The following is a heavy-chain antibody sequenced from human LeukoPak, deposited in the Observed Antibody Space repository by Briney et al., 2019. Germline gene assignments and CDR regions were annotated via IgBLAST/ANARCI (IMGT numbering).Heavy chain of an antibody. V-gene: IGHV4-34*01. CDR3: ARGISSSWYSYYYYGMDV. J-gene: IGHJ6*02. D-gene: IGHD6-13*01. CDR1: GGSFSGFY. CDR2: INHSGST. Sequence: SETLSLTCAVYGGSFSGFYWSWIRQPPGKGLEWIGEINHSGSTNYNPSLKSRVTISVDTSKNQFSLKLSSVTAADTAVYYCARGISSSWYSYYYYGMDVWGQGTTVTVSS.